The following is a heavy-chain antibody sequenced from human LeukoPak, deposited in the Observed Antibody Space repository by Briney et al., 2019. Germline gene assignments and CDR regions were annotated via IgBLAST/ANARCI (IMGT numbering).Heavy chain of an antibody. V-gene: IGHV3-30*02. Sequence: GGSLRLSCAASGFTFSTYGMHWVRQAPGKGLEWVAFIRYDGSNKYYADSVKGRFTISRDNAKNSLYLQMNSLRAEDTAVYYRARSGRYCSSTSCPYDYWGQGTLVTVSS. J-gene: IGHJ4*02. CDR2: IRYDGSNK. D-gene: IGHD2-2*01. CDR3: ARSGRYCSSTSCPYDY. CDR1: GFTFSTYG.